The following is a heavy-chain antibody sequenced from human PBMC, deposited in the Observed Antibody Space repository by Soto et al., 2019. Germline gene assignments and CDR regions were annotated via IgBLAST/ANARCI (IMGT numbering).Heavy chain of an antibody. D-gene: IGHD3-10*01. V-gene: IGHV4-30-4*01. CDR3: ARGSWHGITMVRGVLGWFDP. Sequence: SETLSLTCTVSGGSISSGDYYWSWIRQPPGKGLEWIGYIYYSGSTYYNPSLKSRVTISVDTSKNQFSLKLSSVTAADTAVYYCARGSWHGITMVRGVLGWFDPWGQGTLVTVSS. CDR2: IYYSGST. CDR1: GGSISSGDYY. J-gene: IGHJ5*02.